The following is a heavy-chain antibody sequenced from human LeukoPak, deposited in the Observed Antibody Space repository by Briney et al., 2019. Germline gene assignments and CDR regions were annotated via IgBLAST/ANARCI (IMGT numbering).Heavy chain of an antibody. V-gene: IGHV4-34*01. CDR2: INHSGST. J-gene: IGHJ5*02. CDR3: ARGHRITIFGVFIIVGNWFDP. CDR1: GGSFSGYY. Sequence: PSETLSLTCAVYGGSFSGYYWSWIRQPPGKGLEWIGEINHSGSTNYNPSLKSRVTISVDTSKNQFSLKLSSVTAADTAVYYCARGHRITIFGVFIIVGNWFDPWGQGTLVTVSS. D-gene: IGHD3-3*01.